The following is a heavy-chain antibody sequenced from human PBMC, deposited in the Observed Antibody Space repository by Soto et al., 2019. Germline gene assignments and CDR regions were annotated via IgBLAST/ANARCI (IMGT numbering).Heavy chain of an antibody. V-gene: IGHV4-4*02. CDR1: GGSISSSNW. D-gene: IGHD4-17*01. CDR2: MYHSGST. CDR3: ARDYGDYSFFFDY. J-gene: IGHJ4*02. Sequence: PSETLSLTCAVSGGSISSSNWWSWVRQPPGKGLEWIGEMYHSGSTNHNPSLKSRVTISVDKSKNQFSLKLSSVTAADTAVYYCARDYGDYSFFFDYWGQGALVTVSS.